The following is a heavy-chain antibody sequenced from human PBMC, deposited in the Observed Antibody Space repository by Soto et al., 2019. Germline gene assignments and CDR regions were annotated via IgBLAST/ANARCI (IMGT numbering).Heavy chain of an antibody. D-gene: IGHD6-6*01. CDR2: ISGYGEKT. Sequence: PGGSLRLSCATSGFTFTTYAMSWVRQAPGKGLEWVSVISGYGEKTYYADSVKGRFTISRDNSKNTLYLQMNSLRAEDTAVYYCAKAKSIAARLYYYYYMDVWGKGTTVTVSS. V-gene: IGHV3-23*01. CDR1: GFTFTTYA. CDR3: AKAKSIAARLYYYYYMDV. J-gene: IGHJ6*03.